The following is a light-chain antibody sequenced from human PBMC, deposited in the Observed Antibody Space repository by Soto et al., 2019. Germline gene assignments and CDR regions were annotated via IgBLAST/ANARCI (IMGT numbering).Light chain of an antibody. V-gene: IGLV1-40*01. CDR2: GNS. J-gene: IGLJ2*01. CDR3: QSYDSSRSGVV. CDR1: SSNIGAGYD. Sequence: QYVLTQPPSVSGAPGQRVTISCTGSSSNIGAGYDVHWYQHLPGTAPKLLIYGNSHRPSGVPDRFSGSKSGTSASLAITGLHAEDEADYYCQSYDSSRSGVVFGGGTKLTVL.